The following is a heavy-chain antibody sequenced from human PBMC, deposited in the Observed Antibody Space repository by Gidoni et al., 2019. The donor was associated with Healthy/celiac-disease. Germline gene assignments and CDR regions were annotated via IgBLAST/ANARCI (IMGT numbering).Heavy chain of an antibody. Sequence: QVQLVQSGAEVKKPGASVKVSCKASGYTFTSYGISWVRQAPGQGLEWMGWISAYNGNTNYAQKLQGRVTMTTDTSTSTAYMELRSLRSDDTAVYYCARLKWEPPNYYYYYGMDVWGQGTTVTVSS. CDR3: ARLKWEPPNYYYYYGMDV. V-gene: IGHV1-18*01. CDR2: ISAYNGNT. J-gene: IGHJ6*02. CDR1: GYTFTSYG. D-gene: IGHD1-26*01.